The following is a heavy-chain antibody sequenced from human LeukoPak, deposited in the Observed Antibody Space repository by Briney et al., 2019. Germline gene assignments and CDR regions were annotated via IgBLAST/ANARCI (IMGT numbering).Heavy chain of an antibody. J-gene: IGHJ4*02. CDR2: ISDDGTNK. D-gene: IGHD5-24*01. CDR1: GFSFSSYA. CDR3: ARTKEMASISYFDS. Sequence: GGSLRLSCAASGFSFSSYAMHWVRQAPGKGLEWVAVISDDGTNKYYADSVKGRFTISRDNAKNSLYLQMNSLRAEDTAVYYCARTKEMASISYFDSWGQGTLVTVSS. V-gene: IGHV3-30*04.